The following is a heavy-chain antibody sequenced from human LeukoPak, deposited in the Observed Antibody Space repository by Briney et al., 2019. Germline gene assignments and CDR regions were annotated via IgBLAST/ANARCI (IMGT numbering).Heavy chain of an antibody. D-gene: IGHD3-22*01. CDR2: ISGSGDST. Sequence: PGGSLRLSCAASGFTFSIYAMSWVRQAPGKGLEWVSGISGSGDSTYYVDSVKGRFTISRDNSKNTLYLQMNSLRAEDTAVYYCAKDESGYSNKGPGVDYWGQGTLVTVSS. CDR1: GFTFSIYA. CDR3: AKDESGYSNKGPGVDY. V-gene: IGHV3-23*01. J-gene: IGHJ4*02.